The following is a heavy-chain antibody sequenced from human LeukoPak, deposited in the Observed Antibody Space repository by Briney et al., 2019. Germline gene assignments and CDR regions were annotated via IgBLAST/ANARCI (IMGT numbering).Heavy chain of an antibody. D-gene: IGHD6-6*01. Sequence: PGGSLRLSCAASGCTFSSYSMNWVRQAPGKGLEWVSSISSSSSYIYYADSVKGRFTISRDNAKNSLYLQMNSLRAEDTAVYYCARDQIAARPRSGLDYWGQGTLVTVSS. V-gene: IGHV3-21*01. J-gene: IGHJ4*02. CDR1: GCTFSSYS. CDR3: ARDQIAARPRSGLDY. CDR2: ISSSSSYI.